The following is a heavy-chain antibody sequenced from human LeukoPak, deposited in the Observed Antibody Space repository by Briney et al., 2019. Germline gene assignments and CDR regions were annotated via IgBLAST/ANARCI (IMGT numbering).Heavy chain of an antibody. Sequence: GGSLRLSCAASGFTFSTSWMTWVRQAPGKGLEWVASINQDGGEIHYVDSVKGRFTISRDNAKNSLYLQMNSLRAEDTAVYYCARSPPTREMVRGVIILRFDYWGQGTLVAVSS. CDR2: INQDGGEI. V-gene: IGHV3-7*01. D-gene: IGHD3-10*01. CDR1: GFTFSTSW. J-gene: IGHJ4*02. CDR3: ARSPPTREMVRGVIILRFDY.